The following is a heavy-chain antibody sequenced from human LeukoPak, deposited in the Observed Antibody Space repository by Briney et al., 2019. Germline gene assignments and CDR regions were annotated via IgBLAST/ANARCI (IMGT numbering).Heavy chain of an antibody. J-gene: IGHJ6*03. CDR3: ARENTLDFTGDEYMDV. CDR1: GGSISSGGYS. D-gene: IGHD2-2*02. Sequence: PSETLSLTCAVSGGSISSGGYSWSWIRQPPGKGLEWIGYIYHSGSTHYNPSLKSRVTMSVDTSKNQFSLILSSVTAADTAVYYCARENTLDFTGDEYMDVWGKGTTVTVSS. V-gene: IGHV4-30-2*01. CDR2: IYHSGST.